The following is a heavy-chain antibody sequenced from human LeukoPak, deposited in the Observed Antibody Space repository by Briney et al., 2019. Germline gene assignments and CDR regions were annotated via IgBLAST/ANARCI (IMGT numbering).Heavy chain of an antibody. D-gene: IGHD4-23*01. CDR3: ARGRRYIPVVSPSYHYYYYYKDV. J-gene: IGHJ6*03. CDR2: IIPIFGTA. V-gene: IGHV1-69*06. CDR1: GGTFRSHA. Sequence: GSSVKVSCTASGGTFRSHAISWVRQAPGQGLEWMGGIIPIFGTANYAQKFQGRVTINADKSTSTAYMELSSLRSEDTVVYYCARGRRYIPVVSPSYHYYYYYKDVWGKGTTVTVSS.